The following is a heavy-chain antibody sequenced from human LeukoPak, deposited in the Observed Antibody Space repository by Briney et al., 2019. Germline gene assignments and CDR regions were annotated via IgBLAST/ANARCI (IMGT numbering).Heavy chain of an antibody. CDR1: GGSMSSSSYY. Sequence: SETLSLTCTVSGGSMSSSSYYWGWIRQSPGKGLEWIGSIYYSGANHYNPSLKSRVTMSVDTSKNQFSVKLTSLTATDTAVYYCVRVRGYWLVRGYLDYWGQGTQVTVSS. CDR2: IYYSGAN. V-gene: IGHV4-39*02. CDR3: VRVRGYWLVRGYLDY. D-gene: IGHD6-19*01. J-gene: IGHJ4*02.